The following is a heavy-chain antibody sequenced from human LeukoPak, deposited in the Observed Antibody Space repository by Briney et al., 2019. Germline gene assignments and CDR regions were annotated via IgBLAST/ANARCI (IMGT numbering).Heavy chain of an antibody. Sequence: GGSLRLSCAASGFTFSNYEMHWVRQAPGKGLEWVSVISSSATGTNYADSVKGRFTISRDNANNSLYLQMNSLRAEDTAVYYCASKWFTRGRGTLVTVSS. CDR1: GFTFSNYE. CDR3: ASKWFT. D-gene: IGHD3-22*01. CDR2: ISSSATGT. J-gene: IGHJ4*02. V-gene: IGHV3-48*03.